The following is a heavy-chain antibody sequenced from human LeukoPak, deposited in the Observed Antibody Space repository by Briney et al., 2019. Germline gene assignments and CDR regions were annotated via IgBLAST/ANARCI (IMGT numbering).Heavy chain of an antibody. J-gene: IGHJ3*02. CDR3: ARDASLGFDI. CDR2: INPNTGGT. Sequence: ATGKVSCKASGYPFTAYYMHWVRQAPGQGLEWMGWINPNTGGTNYAQNFQGRVTMTRDTSINTAYVDLSSLISDDTAVYYCARDASLGFDIWGQGTMVTV. V-gene: IGHV1-2*02. CDR1: GYPFTAYY. D-gene: IGHD6-6*01.